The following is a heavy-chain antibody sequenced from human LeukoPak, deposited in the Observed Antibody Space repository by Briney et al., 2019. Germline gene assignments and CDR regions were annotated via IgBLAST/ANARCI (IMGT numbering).Heavy chain of an antibody. J-gene: IGHJ4*02. CDR2: ISWDGGRI. D-gene: IGHD3-3*01. Sequence: GGAPRHSCADSLDTPSDYALHSGRDSPGEGVERVSLISWDGGRIYYADSVKGRFTISRDNSKNSLYLQMNSLRAEDTALYYCAKDSGDHDFWSGYYPKSWGQGTVVTVFS. V-gene: IGHV3-43D*03. CDR3: AKDSGDHDFWSGYYPKS. CDR1: LDTPSDYA.